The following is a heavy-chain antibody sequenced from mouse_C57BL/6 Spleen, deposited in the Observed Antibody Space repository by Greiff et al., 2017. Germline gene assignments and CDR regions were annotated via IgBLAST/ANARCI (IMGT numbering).Heavy chain of an antibody. Sequence: LQESGAELVRPGASVKLSCKASGYTFTDYYINWVKQRPGQGLEWIARIYPGSGNTYYNEKFKGKATLTAEKSSSTAYMQLSSLTSEDSAVYFCARSLRRGYFDYWGQGTTLTVSS. V-gene: IGHV1-76*01. CDR2: IYPGSGNT. J-gene: IGHJ2*01. D-gene: IGHD3-3*01. CDR3: ARSLRRGYFDY. CDR1: GYTFTDYY.